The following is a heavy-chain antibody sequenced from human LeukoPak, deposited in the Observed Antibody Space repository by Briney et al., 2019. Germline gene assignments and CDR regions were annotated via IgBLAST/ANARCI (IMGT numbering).Heavy chain of an antibody. CDR3: ARAEAVAGSTFDY. V-gene: IGHV3-21*01. J-gene: IGHJ4*02. D-gene: IGHD6-19*01. Sequence: GGSLRLSCAASGFTVSSNYMSWVRQAPGKGLEWVSSISSSSSYIYYADSVKGRFTISRDNAKNSLYLRMNSLRAEDTAFYYCARAEAVAGSTFDYWGQGTLVTVSS. CDR1: GFTVSSNY. CDR2: ISSSSSYI.